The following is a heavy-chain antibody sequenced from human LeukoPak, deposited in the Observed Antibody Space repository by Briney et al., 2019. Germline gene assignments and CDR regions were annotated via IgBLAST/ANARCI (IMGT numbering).Heavy chain of an antibody. CDR1: GFSFGTYA. J-gene: IGHJ4*02. Sequence: GGSLRLSCAASGFSFGTYAMSWVRQAPGKGLEWLSHITSGSITTHYADSVKGRFTVSRDKPKNSLYLQMNSLRDEDTAVYYCARGVFGGYWGQGTLVTVSS. CDR3: ARGVFGGY. CDR2: ITSGSITT. D-gene: IGHD3-10*01. V-gene: IGHV3-48*02.